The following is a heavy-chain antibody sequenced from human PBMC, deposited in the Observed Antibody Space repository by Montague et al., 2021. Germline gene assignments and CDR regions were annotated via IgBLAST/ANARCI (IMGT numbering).Heavy chain of an antibody. J-gene: IGHJ4*02. CDR3: ARTSASSDY. CDR2: N. Sequence: NDYAVSVKSRITINPDTSKNQISLQLNSVTPEDTAVYYCARTSASSDYWGQGTLVTASS. V-gene: IGHV6-1*01. D-gene: IGHD1-26*01.